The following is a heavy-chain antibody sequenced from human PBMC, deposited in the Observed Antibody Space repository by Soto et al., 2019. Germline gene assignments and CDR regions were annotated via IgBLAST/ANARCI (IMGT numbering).Heavy chain of an antibody. CDR1: GGSITSYY. CDR3: ARWVVTMIRGVITHYGLAV. CDR2: ISYSGST. V-gene: IGHV4-59*08. D-gene: IGHD3-10*01. Sequence: SETLSLTCTVSGGSITSYYWSWIRQPPGKGLEWIGYISYSGSTNYNPSLKSRVSISVDTSKTQFSLKLSSVTAADTAVYYCARWVVTMIRGVITHYGLAVWGQGTTVTVS. J-gene: IGHJ6*02.